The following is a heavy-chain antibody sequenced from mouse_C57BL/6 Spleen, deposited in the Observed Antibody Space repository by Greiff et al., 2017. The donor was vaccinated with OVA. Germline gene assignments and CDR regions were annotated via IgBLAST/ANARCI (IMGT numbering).Heavy chain of an antibody. V-gene: IGHV1-82*01. CDR2: IYPGDGDT. D-gene: IGHD1-1*01. CDR1: GYAFSSSW. Sequence: VQLQQSGPELVKPGASVKISCKASGYAFSSSWMNRVKQRPGKGLEWIGRIYPGDGDTNYNGKFKGKATLTADKSSSTAYMQLSSLTSEDSAVYFCARMGGTTVVANFDYWGQGTTLTVSS. J-gene: IGHJ2*01. CDR3: ARMGGTTVVANFDY.